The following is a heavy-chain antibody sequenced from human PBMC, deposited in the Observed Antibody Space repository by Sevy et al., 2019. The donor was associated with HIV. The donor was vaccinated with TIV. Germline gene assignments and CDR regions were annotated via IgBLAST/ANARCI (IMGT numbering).Heavy chain of an antibody. Sequence: ASVKVSCKASGYTFTSYGISWVRQAPGQGLEWMGWISAYKGKTNDAQKLQGRVTMTTDTSTSTAYMELRSLRSDDTAVYDGASCYYYDSSGYPEWEDFQHWGQGTLVTVSS. CDR3: ASCYYYDSSGYPEWEDFQH. CDR2: ISAYKGKT. CDR1: GYTFTSYG. D-gene: IGHD3-22*01. J-gene: IGHJ1*01. V-gene: IGHV1-18*01.